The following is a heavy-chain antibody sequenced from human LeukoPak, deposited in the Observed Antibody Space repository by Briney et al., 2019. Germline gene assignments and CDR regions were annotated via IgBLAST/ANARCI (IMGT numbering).Heavy chain of an antibody. CDR3: ARDYYYESCGFFDY. D-gene: IGHD3-22*01. J-gene: IGHJ4*02. Sequence: ASVKVSCKSSGYTFTAHYMHWVRQAPGQGLEGMGWINTNSGGTNYAQKFQGRVTMTRDTSISTAYMELSRLRSDDTAVYYCARDYYYESCGFFDYWGQGTLVTVSS. CDR2: INTNSGGT. CDR1: GYTFTAHY. V-gene: IGHV1-2*02.